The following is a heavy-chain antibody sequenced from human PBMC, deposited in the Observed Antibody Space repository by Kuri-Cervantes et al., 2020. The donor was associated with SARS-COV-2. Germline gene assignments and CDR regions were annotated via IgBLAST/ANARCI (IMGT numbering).Heavy chain of an antibody. CDR1: GFTFSSYA. D-gene: IGHD3-22*01. V-gene: IGHV3-23*01. CDR2: ISGSGGST. J-gene: IGHJ3*02. Sequence: GESLKISCAASGFTFSSYAMSWVRQAPGKGLEWVSAISGSGGSTYYADSVKGRFTISRDNSENTLYLQMNSLRAEDTAVYYCAKSKGRENGWVYSSDLDAFDIWGQGTMVTVSS. CDR3: AKSKGRENGWVYSSDLDAFDI.